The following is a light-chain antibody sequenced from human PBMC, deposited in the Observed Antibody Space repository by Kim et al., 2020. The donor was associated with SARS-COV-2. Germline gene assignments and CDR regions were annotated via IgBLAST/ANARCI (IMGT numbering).Light chain of an antibody. CDR3: QTWGTGIVV. Sequence: ASIKPPCNLCSGHSTYAFAWQRQQAVKGPRYLMTLNSDGRLSKGDGITARFSGSSSGAERYLTSSSLQSEDEADYYCQTWGTGIVVFGGGTKLTVL. V-gene: IGLV4-69*01. CDR1: SGHSTYA. J-gene: IGLJ2*01. CDR2: LNSDGRL.